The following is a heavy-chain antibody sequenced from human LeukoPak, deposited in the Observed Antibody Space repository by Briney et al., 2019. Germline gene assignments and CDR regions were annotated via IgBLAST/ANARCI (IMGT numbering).Heavy chain of an antibody. V-gene: IGHV4-34*01. D-gene: IGHD2-2*01. CDR2: INHSGST. Sequence: PSETLSLTCAVYGGSFSGYYWSWIRQPPGKGLEWIGEINHSGSTNYNPSLKSRVTISVDTSKNQFSLKLSSVTAADTAVYYCARAYCSSTSCSKKPAMVRSRFRAAHFDYWGQGTLVTVSS. J-gene: IGHJ4*02. CDR1: GGSFSGYY. CDR3: ARAYCSSTSCSKKPAMVRSRFRAAHFDY.